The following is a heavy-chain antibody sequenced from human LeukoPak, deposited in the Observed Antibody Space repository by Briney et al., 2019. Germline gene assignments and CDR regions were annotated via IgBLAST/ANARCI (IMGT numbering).Heavy chain of an antibody. D-gene: IGHD6-13*01. CDR2: ITPIFGTA. CDR1: GGTFSSYA. Sequence: RASVKVSCKASGGTFSSYAISWVRQAPGQGLEWMGGITPIFGTANYAQKFQGRVTITADESTSTAYMELSSLRSEDTAVYYCARGRDSSSFYNWFDPWGQGTLVTVSS. V-gene: IGHV1-69*13. CDR3: ARGRDSSSFYNWFDP. J-gene: IGHJ5*02.